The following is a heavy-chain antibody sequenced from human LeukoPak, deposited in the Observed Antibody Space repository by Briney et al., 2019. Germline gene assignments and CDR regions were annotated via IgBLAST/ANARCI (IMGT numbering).Heavy chain of an antibody. CDR2: MNPNSGNT. CDR3: AREVSSWDDAFDI. CDR1: GYTFTSYD. J-gene: IGHJ3*02. V-gene: IGHV1-8*02. Sequence: ASVKVSCKASGYTFTSYDINWVRQATGQGLEWMGWMNPNSGNTGYAQKLQGRVTMTTDTSTSTAYMELRSLRSDDTAVYYCAREVSSWDDAFDIWGQGTMVTVSS. D-gene: IGHD6-13*01.